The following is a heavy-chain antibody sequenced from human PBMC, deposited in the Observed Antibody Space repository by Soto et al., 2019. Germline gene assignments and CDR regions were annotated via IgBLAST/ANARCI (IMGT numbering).Heavy chain of an antibody. CDR1: GFTFGDYA. CDR2: IRSKAYGGTT. Sequence: GGSLRLSCTASGFTFGDYAMSWVRQAPGKGLEWVGFIRSKAYGGTTEYAASVKGRFTISGDDSKSIAYLQMNSLKTEDTAVYYCTSEVPAARYYYYYGMDVWGQGTTVTVSS. V-gene: IGHV3-49*04. J-gene: IGHJ6*02. CDR3: TSEVPAARYYYYYGMDV. D-gene: IGHD2-2*01.